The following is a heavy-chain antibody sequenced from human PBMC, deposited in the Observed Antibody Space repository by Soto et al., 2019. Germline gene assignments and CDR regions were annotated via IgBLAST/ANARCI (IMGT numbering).Heavy chain of an antibody. CDR1: GFSLSTSGVG. D-gene: IGHD2-15*01. Sequence: QITLKESGPTLVKPTQTLTLTCTFSGFSLSTSGVGVGWIRQPPGTALEWLALIYWDDDKRYSPSLKSRITITKNPTKNQVVLTMNNMDPVETATYYCAHRRRLCSGNCCCSIWFDPWGQGTMVTVSS. V-gene: IGHV2-5*02. J-gene: IGHJ5*02. CDR3: AHRRRLCSGNCCCSIWFDP. CDR2: IYWDDDK.